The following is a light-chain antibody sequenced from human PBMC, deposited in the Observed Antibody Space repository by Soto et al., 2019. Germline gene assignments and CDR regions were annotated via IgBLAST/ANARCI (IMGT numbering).Light chain of an antibody. J-gene: IGLJ2*01. V-gene: IGLV2-14*01. Sequence: QSALTQPASVSGSPGQSITISCTGTSSDVGRYNYVSWYQHHPGKAPKLMIYAVNNRPSGVSDRFSGFKSGNTASLTISGLQAEDEADYYCSSYTGVITTLVVFGGGTQLTVL. CDR1: SSDVGRYNY. CDR3: SSYTGVITTLVV. CDR2: AVN.